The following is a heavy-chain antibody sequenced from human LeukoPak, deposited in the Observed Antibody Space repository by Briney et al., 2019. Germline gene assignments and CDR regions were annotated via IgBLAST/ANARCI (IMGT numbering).Heavy chain of an antibody. J-gene: IGHJ4*02. D-gene: IGHD2-2*01. CDR2: INPNSGGT. CDR1: GYTFTGYY. CDR3: ARRSSTSRNFDY. V-gene: IGHV1-2*02. Sequence: ASVKVSCKASGYTFTGYYMHWVRQAPGQGLEWMGWINPNSGGTNYAQKFQGRVTMTRGTSISTAYMELSRLRSDDTAVYYCARRSSTSRNFDYWGQGTLVTVSS.